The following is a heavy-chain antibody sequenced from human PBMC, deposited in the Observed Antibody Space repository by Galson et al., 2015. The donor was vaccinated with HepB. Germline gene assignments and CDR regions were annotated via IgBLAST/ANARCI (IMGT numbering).Heavy chain of an antibody. D-gene: IGHD3-10*01. J-gene: IGHJ5*01. Sequence: SETLSLTCSVSGVSMSSRSYYWNWIRQSPGKGLEWIGSIYYSRRTNFNPSLKSRVTISADTSKSQVSLSLNSVIATDTAVYYCARRRGATFHFDSWGQGTLVIVSS. CDR3: ARRRGATFHFDS. V-gene: IGHV4-39*01. CDR1: GVSMSSRSYY. CDR2: IYYSRRT.